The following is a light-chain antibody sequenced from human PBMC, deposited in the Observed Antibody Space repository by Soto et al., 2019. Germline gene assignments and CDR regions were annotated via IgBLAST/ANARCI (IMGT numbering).Light chain of an antibody. CDR2: GAS. Sequence: EIVMTQSPATLSVSPGERATLSCRASQSVGSNLAWYQQKPGQAPRLLIYGASTRATGIPARFSGSGSGTEFTLTTSSRQSEDFAIYFCQQYNNWPPERTFGQGTKVEIK. V-gene: IGKV3-15*01. CDR1: QSVGSN. CDR3: QQYNNWPPERT. J-gene: IGKJ1*01.